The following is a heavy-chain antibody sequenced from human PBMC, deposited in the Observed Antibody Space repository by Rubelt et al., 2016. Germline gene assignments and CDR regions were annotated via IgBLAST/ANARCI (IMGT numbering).Heavy chain of an antibody. Sequence: QVTLKESGPVLVKPTETLTLTCTVSGFSLSNARMGVSWIRQPPGKALEWLAHIFSNDEKSYSTSLKSRLTISKDTSKSQVVLTMTNMDPVDTATYYCARISHYDSSGSEGGADAFDIWGQGTMVTVSS. CDR1: GFSLSNARMG. CDR3: ARISHYDSSGSEGGADAFDI. J-gene: IGHJ3*02. D-gene: IGHD3-22*01. CDR2: IFSNDEK. V-gene: IGHV2-26*01.